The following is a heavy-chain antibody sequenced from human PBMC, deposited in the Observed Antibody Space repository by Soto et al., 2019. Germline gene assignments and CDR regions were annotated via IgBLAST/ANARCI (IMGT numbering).Heavy chain of an antibody. Sequence: QVQLVESGGGVVQPGRSLTVSCAASGFNFNTYTIHWVRQAPGKGLEWVAVISYGSTYKYYADSVKGRFAISRDDSKNTLSLKMKNRKVGDTGCYYWGEGKSRGWPYLYLGGQGTL. CDR3: GEGKSRGWPYLYL. CDR1: GFNFNTYT. CDR2: ISYGSTYK. J-gene: IGHJ4*02. D-gene: IGHD3-16*01. V-gene: IGHV3-30*09.